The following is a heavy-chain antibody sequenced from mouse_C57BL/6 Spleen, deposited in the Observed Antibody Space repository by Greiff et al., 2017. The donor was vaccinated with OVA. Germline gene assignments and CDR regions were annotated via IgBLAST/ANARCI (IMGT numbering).Heavy chain of an antibody. CDR2: IHPSDSDT. V-gene: IGHV1-74*01. Sequence: VQLQQPGAELVKPGASVKVSCKASGYPFTSYWMHWVKQRPGKGLEWIGRIHPSDSDTNYNQKFKGKATLTVDKSSSTAYMQLSSLTSEDSAVYYCAIAPPYGNYWYFDVWGTGTTVTVSS. J-gene: IGHJ1*03. CDR1: GYPFTSYW. D-gene: IGHD2-1*01. CDR3: AIAPPYGNYWYFDV.